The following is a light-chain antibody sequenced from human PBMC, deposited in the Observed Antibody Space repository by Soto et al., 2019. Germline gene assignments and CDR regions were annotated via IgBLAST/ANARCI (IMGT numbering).Light chain of an antibody. J-gene: IGLJ2*01. CDR1: SSNIGAGYD. CDR2: GNS. CDR3: QSYDSSLFVV. V-gene: IGLV1-40*01. Sequence: QSVLTQPPSVSGAPGQRVTISCTGSSSNIGAGYDVHWYQQLPGTAPKLLIYGNSNRPSGVPDRFSGSKSGTSASLAITGLQAEDEGDYYCQSYDSSLFVVFGGGTKLTVL.